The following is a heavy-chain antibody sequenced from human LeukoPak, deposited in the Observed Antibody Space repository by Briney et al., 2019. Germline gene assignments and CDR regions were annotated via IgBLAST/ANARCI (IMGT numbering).Heavy chain of an antibody. Sequence: GGSLRLSCAASGFTFSSYGMHWVRQAPGKGLEWVAVIWYDGSNKYYADSVKGRFTISRDNSKNTLYLQMNSLRAEDTAVYYCARDDHPQQLGAPTPRYWGQGTLVTVSS. D-gene: IGHD6-13*01. J-gene: IGHJ4*02. V-gene: IGHV3-33*01. CDR3: ARDDHPQQLGAPTPRY. CDR1: GFTFSSYG. CDR2: IWYDGSNK.